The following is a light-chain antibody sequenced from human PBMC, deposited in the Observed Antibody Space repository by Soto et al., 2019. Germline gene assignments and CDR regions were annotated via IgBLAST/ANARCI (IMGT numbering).Light chain of an antibody. CDR2: QST. V-gene: IGLV2-14*01. J-gene: IGLJ3*02. CDR1: SSDDRY. CDR3: TSYTDKRVWV. Sequence: QSALTQPASVSGSPGQSITISCTGTSSDDRYVSWYQQHPGKAPKLMISQSTNQPSGVSDRFSGSKCGNTASLTISGLQADDEADYYCTSYTDKRVWVFGGGTKVTVL.